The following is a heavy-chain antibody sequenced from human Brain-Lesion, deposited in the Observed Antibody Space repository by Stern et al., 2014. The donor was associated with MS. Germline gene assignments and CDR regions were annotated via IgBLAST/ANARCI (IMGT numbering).Heavy chain of an antibody. D-gene: IGHD4-23*01. CDR1: GYTFTDYF. CDR2: INPYSGDT. Sequence: VPLVQSGAEVKKPGASVKVSCKASGYTFTDYFMHWVRQAPGPGLEWLGWINPYSGDTKYAQKFQGWVTMTRDTSISTAYMELSSLRSDDTAVYYCARVPGGVFGGMDVWGQGTTVT. J-gene: IGHJ6*02. V-gene: IGHV1-2*04. CDR3: ARVPGGVFGGMDV.